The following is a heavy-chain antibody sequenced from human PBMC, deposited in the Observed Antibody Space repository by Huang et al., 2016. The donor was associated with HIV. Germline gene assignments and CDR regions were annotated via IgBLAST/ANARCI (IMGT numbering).Heavy chain of an antibody. Sequence: QLVESGGGLVRPGGSLRISCATSGFSFGSYDMNWVRQAPGRGVEGVSAIRFIINYIEYADSVKGRFTISRDNVKKSLYLQMHSLRADDTAVYYCARAYCGGDCYPGVTYRNGMDVWGQGTTVTVSS. J-gene: IGHJ6*02. CDR2: IRFIINYI. V-gene: IGHV3-21*01. CDR3: ARAYCGGDCYPGVTYRNGMDV. CDR1: GFSFGSYD. D-gene: IGHD2-21*02.